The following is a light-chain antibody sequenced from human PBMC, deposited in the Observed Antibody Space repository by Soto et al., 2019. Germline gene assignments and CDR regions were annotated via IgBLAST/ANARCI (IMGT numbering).Light chain of an antibody. CDR2: DTS. J-gene: IGKJ3*01. Sequence: EVVLTQSPATLSLSPGERATLSCRASQSVSSYLAWYQQKPGQAPRLLIYDTSTRATGIPARFSGGGSGTDFVLTINSLEPEDFAVYYCQQRSNWPRITFGPGTKVDIK. CDR3: QQRSNWPRIT. CDR1: QSVSSY. V-gene: IGKV3-11*01.